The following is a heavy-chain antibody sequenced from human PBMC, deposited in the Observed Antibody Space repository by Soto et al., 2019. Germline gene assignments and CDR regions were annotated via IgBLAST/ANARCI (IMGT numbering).Heavy chain of an antibody. V-gene: IGHV2-5*02. Sequence: QITLKESGPTLVKPTQTLTLTCTFSGFSLNTSGVGVGWIRQPPEKALEWLALIYWDDDKRYSPSLKNRLTIXXDXSXSQVVLIMTNMDPVDTATYYCAPSPHDYGDYVRFDPWGQGTLVTVSS. D-gene: IGHD4-17*01. CDR3: APSPHDYGDYVRFDP. CDR1: GFSLNTSGVG. CDR2: IYWDDDK. J-gene: IGHJ5*02.